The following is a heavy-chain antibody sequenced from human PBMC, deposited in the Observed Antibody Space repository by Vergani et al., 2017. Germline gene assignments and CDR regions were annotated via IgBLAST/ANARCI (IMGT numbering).Heavy chain of an antibody. Sequence: QVQLVQSGAEVKKPGASVEVSCKASGYTFTGYYMHWVRQAPGQGLEWMGWINPNSGGTNYAQKFQGRVTMTRDTSISTAYMEMSSLRSEDTAVYYCARDGPPDYYYYGMDVWGQGTTVTVSS. CDR1: GYTFTGYY. CDR3: ARDGPPDYYYYGMDV. D-gene: IGHD3/OR15-3a*01. J-gene: IGHJ6*02. CDR2: INPNSGGT. V-gene: IGHV1-2*02.